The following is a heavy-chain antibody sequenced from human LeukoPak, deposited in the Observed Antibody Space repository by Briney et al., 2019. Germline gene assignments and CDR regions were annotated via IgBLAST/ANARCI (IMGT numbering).Heavy chain of an antibody. CDR1: GGSISSSSYY. V-gene: IGHV4-39*01. CDR3: ARQGDIAAAGPPP. D-gene: IGHD6-13*01. J-gene: IGHJ5*02. CDR2: IYYSGST. Sequence: PSETLSLTCTVSGGSISSSSYYRGWIRQPPGKGLEWIGSIYYSGSTYYNPSLKSRVTISVDTSKNQFSLKLSSVTAADTAVYYCARQGDIAAAGPPPWGQGTLVTVSS.